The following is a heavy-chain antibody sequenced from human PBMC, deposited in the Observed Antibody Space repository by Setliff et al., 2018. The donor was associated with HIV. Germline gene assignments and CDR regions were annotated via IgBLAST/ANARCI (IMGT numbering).Heavy chain of an antibody. Sequence: PGGSLRLSCTASGFNINSYNMNWVRQAPGKGLEWVAYIRRNTNVTYYADSVKGRFTISRDNAKNSLYLQMNSLRAEDTAVYYCARDEVAYNFWSGSHLLDYWGQGTLVTVSS. CDR3: ARDEVAYNFWSGSHLLDY. CDR2: IRRNTNVT. D-gene: IGHD3-3*01. J-gene: IGHJ4*02. CDR1: GFNINSYN. V-gene: IGHV3-21*05.